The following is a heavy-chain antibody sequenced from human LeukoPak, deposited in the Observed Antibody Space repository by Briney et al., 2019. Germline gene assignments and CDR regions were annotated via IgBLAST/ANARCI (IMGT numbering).Heavy chain of an antibody. J-gene: IGHJ4*02. CDR1: GFTFSSYG. CDR2: IRYDGSNK. D-gene: IGHD5-18*01. CDR3: ATYRQVMLPFES. Sequence: GGSLRLSCAASGFTFSSYGMHWVRQAPGKGLEWVAFIRYDGSNKYYADSVRGRFTISRDNSKSTLSLQMNSLRAEDTAIYYCATYRQVMLPFESWGQGTLVTVSS. V-gene: IGHV3-30*02.